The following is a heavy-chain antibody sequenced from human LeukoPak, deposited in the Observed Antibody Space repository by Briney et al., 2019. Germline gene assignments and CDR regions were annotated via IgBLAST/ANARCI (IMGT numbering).Heavy chain of an antibody. V-gene: IGHV1-69*04. D-gene: IGHD3-3*01. CDR2: IIPILGIA. CDR1: GGTFSSYA. CDR3: ASQGKLTIFGVAPLLV. Sequence: ASVKVSCKASGGTFSSYAISWVRQAPGQGLEWMGRIIPILGIANYAQKFQGRVTITADKSTSTAYMELSSLRPEDTAVYYCASQGKLTIFGVAPLLVWGQGTMVTVSS. J-gene: IGHJ3*01.